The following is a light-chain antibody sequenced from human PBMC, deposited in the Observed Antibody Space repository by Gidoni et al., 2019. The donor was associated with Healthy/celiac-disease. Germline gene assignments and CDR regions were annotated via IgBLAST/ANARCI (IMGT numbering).Light chain of an antibody. V-gene: IGKV1-5*03. Sequence: DIQMTQSPSTLSASVGDRVTITCRASQRISSWLAWYQQKPGKAPKLLIYTASSLESGVPSRFSGSGSGTEFTLTISSLQPDDFATYYCQQYNSPFTFGPGTKVDIK. CDR1: QRISSW. J-gene: IGKJ3*01. CDR2: TAS. CDR3: QQYNSPFT.